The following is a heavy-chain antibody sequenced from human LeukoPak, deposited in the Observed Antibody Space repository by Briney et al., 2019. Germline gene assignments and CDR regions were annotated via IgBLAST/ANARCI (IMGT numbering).Heavy chain of an antibody. Sequence: GGSLRLSCAASGFTFSIYWMHWVRQAPGKGLVWVSRINSDGSSTSYADSVKGRFTISRDNAKNTLYLQMNSLRAEDTAVYYCARDEDWSGYYGAFDIWVQGTMVTVSS. CDR1: GFTFSIYW. CDR2: INSDGSST. J-gene: IGHJ3*02. V-gene: IGHV3-74*01. CDR3: ARDEDWSGYYGAFDI. D-gene: IGHD3-3*01.